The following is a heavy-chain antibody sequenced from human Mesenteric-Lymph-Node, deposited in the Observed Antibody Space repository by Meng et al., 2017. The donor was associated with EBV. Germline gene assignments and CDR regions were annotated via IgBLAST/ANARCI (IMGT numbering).Heavy chain of an antibody. V-gene: IGHV6-1*01. Sequence: VQLQQSGPXLVKPXXXLPLTCVISGDSVSSSSAAWTWIRQSPSRGLEWLGRTYYRSKWYNDYAVFVKSRITINPDTSKNQFSLQLNSVTPEDTAVYYCARGATSVFDLWGRGTMVTVSA. CDR2: TYYRSKWYN. J-gene: IGHJ2*01. CDR3: ARGATSVFDL. CDR1: GDSVSSSSAA.